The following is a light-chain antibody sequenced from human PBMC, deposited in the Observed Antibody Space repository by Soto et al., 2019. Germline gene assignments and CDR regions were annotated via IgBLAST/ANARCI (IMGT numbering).Light chain of an antibody. Sequence: DIQMTQSPSTLSASVGDRVTITCRASQDISSWLAWYQQKPGKAPNLLIYDASSLESGVPSRXXXXGXGTXXXXXXXXXXPXXFXXYYCEQYNXYSTFGGGTKVEIK. J-gene: IGKJ4*01. CDR3: EQYNXYST. CDR1: QDISSW. V-gene: IGKV1-5*01. CDR2: DAS.